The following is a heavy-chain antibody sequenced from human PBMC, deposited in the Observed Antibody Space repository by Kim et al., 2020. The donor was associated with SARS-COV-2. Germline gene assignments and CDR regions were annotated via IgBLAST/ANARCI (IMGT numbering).Heavy chain of an antibody. Sequence: SETLSLTCTVSGGSISSSSYYWGWIRQPPGKGLEWIGSIYYSGSTYYNPSLKSRVTISVDTSKNQFSLKLSSVTAADTAVYYCARQLLAPTYDYVWGALDPWGQGTLVTVSS. CDR2: IYYSGST. CDR3: ARQLLAPTYDYVWGALDP. CDR1: GGSISSSSYY. V-gene: IGHV4-39*01. J-gene: IGHJ5*02. D-gene: IGHD3-16*01.